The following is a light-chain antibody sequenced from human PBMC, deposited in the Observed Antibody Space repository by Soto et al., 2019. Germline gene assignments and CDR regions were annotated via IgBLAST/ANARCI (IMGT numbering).Light chain of an antibody. Sequence: QSVLTQPASVSGSPGQSITISCTGTSSDIGGYNYVSWYQQHPGNPPKLMIYEVSNRPSGVSNRFSGSKSGNTASLTISGLQAEDEADYYCSSHTTSNSQVFGGGTKVTFL. CDR2: EVS. J-gene: IGLJ3*02. V-gene: IGLV2-14*01. CDR3: SSHTTSNSQV. CDR1: SSDIGGYNY.